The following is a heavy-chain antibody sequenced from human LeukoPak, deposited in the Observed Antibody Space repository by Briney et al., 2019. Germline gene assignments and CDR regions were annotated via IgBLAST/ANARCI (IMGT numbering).Heavy chain of an antibody. CDR1: GYTFTGYY. Sequence: ASVKVSCKASGYTFTGYYMHWVRQAHGQGLEWMGRINPNSGGTNYAQKFQGRVTMTRDTSISTAYMELSRLRSDDTAVYYCARTARGLQYYYYFDYWGQGTLVTVSS. D-gene: IGHD4-11*01. CDR2: INPNSGGT. V-gene: IGHV1-2*06. J-gene: IGHJ4*02. CDR3: ARTARGLQYYYYFDY.